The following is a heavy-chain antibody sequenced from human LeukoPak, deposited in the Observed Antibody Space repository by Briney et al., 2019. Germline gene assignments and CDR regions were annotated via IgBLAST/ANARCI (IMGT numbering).Heavy chain of an antibody. CDR3: AKVPYGSGSYSYFDY. Sequence: GGSLRLSCAASGFTFSSYGMSWVRQAPGKGLEWVSAISGSGGSTYYADSVKSRFTISRDNSKNTLYLQMNSLRAEDTAVYYCAKVPYGSGSYSYFDYWGQGTLVTVSS. V-gene: IGHV3-23*01. CDR2: ISGSGGST. J-gene: IGHJ4*02. CDR1: GFTFSSYG. D-gene: IGHD3-10*01.